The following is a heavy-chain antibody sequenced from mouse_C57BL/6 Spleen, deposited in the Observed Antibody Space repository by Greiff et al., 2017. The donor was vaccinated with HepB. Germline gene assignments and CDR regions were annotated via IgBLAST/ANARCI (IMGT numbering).Heavy chain of an antibody. CDR3: ARRGRGTRYFDV. J-gene: IGHJ1*03. CDR1: GYAFTNYL. V-gene: IGHV1-54*01. CDR2: INPGSGGT. Sequence: QVQLQQSGAELVRPGTSVKVSCKASGYAFTNYLIEWVKQRPGQGLEWIGVINPGSGGTNYNEKFKGKATLTADKSSSTAYMQLSSLTSEDSAVYFCARRGRGTRYFDVWGTGTTVTVSS. D-gene: IGHD3-3*01.